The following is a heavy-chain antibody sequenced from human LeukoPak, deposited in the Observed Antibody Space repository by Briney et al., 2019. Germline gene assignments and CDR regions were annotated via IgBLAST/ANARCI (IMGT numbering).Heavy chain of an antibody. V-gene: IGHV4-34*01. J-gene: IGHJ4*02. D-gene: IGHD6-13*01. Sequence: SETLSLTCAVFGGSFSDYYWSWIRQPPGNGLEWIGEINHSGITNYNPSLKSRVTISVDTSKNQFSLKLSSVTAADTSVYYCASDTAAGTGWGQGTLVTVSS. CDR3: ASDTAAGTG. CDR1: GGSFSDYY. CDR2: INHSGIT.